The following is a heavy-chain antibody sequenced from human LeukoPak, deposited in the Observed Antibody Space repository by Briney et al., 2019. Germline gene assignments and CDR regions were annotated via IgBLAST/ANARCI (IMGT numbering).Heavy chain of an antibody. D-gene: IGHD3-22*01. V-gene: IGHV3-30-3*01. Sequence: PGGSLRLSCAASGFTFSSYAMHWVRQAPGKGLEWVAVISYDGSNKYYADSVKGRFTISRDNSKNTLYLQMNSLRAEDTAVYYCARARSPQYYYDSSGYLDYWGQGTLVTVSS. CDR1: GFTFSSYA. J-gene: IGHJ4*02. CDR2: ISYDGSNK. CDR3: ARARSPQYYYDSSGYLDY.